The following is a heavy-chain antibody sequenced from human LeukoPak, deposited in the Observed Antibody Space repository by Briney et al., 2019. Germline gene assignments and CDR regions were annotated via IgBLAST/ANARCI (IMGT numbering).Heavy chain of an antibody. CDR1: GGSISSYY. J-gene: IGHJ2*01. CDR2: IYYSGST. V-gene: IGHV4-59*08. CDR3: TAASGSYWYFDL. Sequence: PSETLSLTCTASGGSISSYYWSWIRQPPGKGLEWIGFIYYSGSTNYNPSLKSRLTISVDTSKSQLSLRLSSVTAADTAVYYCTAASGSYWYFDLWGRGTLVTVSS. D-gene: IGHD6-13*01.